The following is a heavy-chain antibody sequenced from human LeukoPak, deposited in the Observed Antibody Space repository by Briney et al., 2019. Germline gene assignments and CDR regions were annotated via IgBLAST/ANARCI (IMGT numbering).Heavy chain of an antibody. CDR3: ARGGSWGDDY. V-gene: IGHV4-38-2*01. CDR2: IYHSGST. D-gene: IGHD3-10*01. CDR1: GYSISSGYY. Sequence: SETLSLTCAVSGYSISSGYYWGWIRQPPGKGLEWIGSIYHSGSTYYNPSLKSRVTISVDTSKNQFSLKLSSVTAADTAVYYCARGGSWGDDYWGQGTLVTVSS. J-gene: IGHJ4*02.